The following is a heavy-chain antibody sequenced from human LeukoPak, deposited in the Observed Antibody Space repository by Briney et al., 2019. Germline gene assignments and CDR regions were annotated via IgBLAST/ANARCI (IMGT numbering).Heavy chain of an antibody. Sequence: GGSLTLSCAVSAFTFSSYAMSWVRQAPGKGLEWVSTISDSGGSTYYADSEKGRFTISRDNSKNTLYLQMNSLRAEDTAVYYCANGLYYMDVWGKGTTVTVSS. CDR1: AFTFSSYA. J-gene: IGHJ6*03. CDR2: ISDSGGST. CDR3: ANGLYYMDV. V-gene: IGHV3-23*01.